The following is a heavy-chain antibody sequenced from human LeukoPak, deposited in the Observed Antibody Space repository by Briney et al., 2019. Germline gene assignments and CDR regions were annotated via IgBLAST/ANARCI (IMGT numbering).Heavy chain of an antibody. CDR3: ARDHYDSSGYDWFDP. V-gene: IGHV3-23*01. CDR1: GFTFSSYS. Sequence: PGGSLRLSCAASGFTFSSYSMNWVRQAPGKGLEWVSAISGSGGSTYYADSVKGRFTISGDNSKNTLYLQMNSLRAEDTAVYYCARDHYDSSGYDWFDPWGQGTLVTVSS. CDR2: ISGSGGST. J-gene: IGHJ5*02. D-gene: IGHD3-22*01.